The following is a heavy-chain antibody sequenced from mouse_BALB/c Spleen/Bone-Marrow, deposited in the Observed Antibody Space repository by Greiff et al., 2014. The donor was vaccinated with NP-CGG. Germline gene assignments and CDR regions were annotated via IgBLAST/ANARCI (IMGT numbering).Heavy chain of an antibody. CDR3: ARGDGYAMDY. CDR1: GFNIKDYY. Sequence: VQLKESGAEIVRPGALVKLSCKASGFNIKDYYMQWVKQRPEQGLEWIGWIDPENGXXXXXXXXXXXXXXTADTSSNTAYLQLSSLTSEDTAVYYCARGDGYAMDYWGQGTSVTVSS. J-gene: IGHJ4*01. CDR2: IDPENGXX. V-gene: IGHV14-1*02.